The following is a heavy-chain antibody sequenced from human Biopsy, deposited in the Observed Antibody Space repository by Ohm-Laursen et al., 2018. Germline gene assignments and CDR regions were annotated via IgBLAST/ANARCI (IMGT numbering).Heavy chain of an antibody. Sequence: ASVKVSCKASGYTFTGHYMHWVRQAPGQGLERMGWINPNGGDTNYAQKFQGRVTMTTDTSVSTAYMELSRLTFDDTAVYYCARASMIRGVMDVDYWGQGTLVIVSS. V-gene: IGHV1-2*02. J-gene: IGHJ4*02. D-gene: IGHD3-10*01. CDR3: ARASMIRGVMDVDY. CDR1: GYTFTGHY. CDR2: INPNGGDT.